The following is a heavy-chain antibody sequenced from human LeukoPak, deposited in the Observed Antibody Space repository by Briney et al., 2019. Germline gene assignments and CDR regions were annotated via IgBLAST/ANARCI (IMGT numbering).Heavy chain of an antibody. V-gene: IGHV4-34*01. CDR3: ARGGIAARPFDY. CDR1: GGSFSGYY. Sequence: PSETLSLTCAVYGGSFSGYYWSWIRQPPGKGLEWIGEINHSGSTNYNPSLKSRVTISVDRSKNQFSLKVSSVTAADTAVYYCARGGIAARPFDYWGQGTLVTVSS. J-gene: IGHJ4*02. D-gene: IGHD6-6*01. CDR2: INHSGST.